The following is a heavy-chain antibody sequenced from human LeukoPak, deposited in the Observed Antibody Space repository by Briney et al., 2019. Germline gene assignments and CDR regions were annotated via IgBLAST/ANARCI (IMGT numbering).Heavy chain of an antibody. CDR3: ARDSGTRFWSGYYEGFSWFDP. J-gene: IGHJ5*02. CDR2: IIPIFGTA. Sequence: VASVKVSCKASGGTFSSYAISWVRQAPGQGLEWMGGIIPIFGTANYAQKFQGRVTITTDESTSTAYMELSSLRSEDTAVYYCARDSGTRFWSGYYEGFSWFDPWGQGTLVTVSS. D-gene: IGHD3-3*01. V-gene: IGHV1-69*05. CDR1: GGTFSSYA.